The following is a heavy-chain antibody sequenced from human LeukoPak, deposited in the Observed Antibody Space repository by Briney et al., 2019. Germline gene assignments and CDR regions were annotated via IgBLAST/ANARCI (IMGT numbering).Heavy chain of an antibody. V-gene: IGHV1-2*02. CDR2: INPNSGGT. J-gene: IGHJ3*02. Sequence: ASVKVSCKASGYTFTGYYMHWVRQAPGQGLEWMGWINPNSGGTNYAQKFQGRVTMTGDTSISTAYMELSRLRSDDTAVYYCARAGVLRFLEWDFGAFDIWGQGTMVTVSS. D-gene: IGHD3-3*01. CDR3: ARAGVLRFLEWDFGAFDI. CDR1: GYTFTGYY.